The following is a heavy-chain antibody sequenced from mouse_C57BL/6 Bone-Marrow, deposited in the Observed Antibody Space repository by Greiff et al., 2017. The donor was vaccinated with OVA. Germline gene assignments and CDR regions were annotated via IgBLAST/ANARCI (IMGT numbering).Heavy chain of an antibody. V-gene: IGHV1-50*01. Sequence: QVQLKQPGAELVKPGASVKLSCKASGYTFTSYWMQWVKQRLGQGLEWIGEIDPSDSYTNYNQKFKGKATLTVDTSSSTAYMQLSSLTSEDSAVYYCARGLGGGHDYWGQGTTLTVSS. J-gene: IGHJ2*01. CDR1: GYTFTSYW. CDR3: ARGLGGGHDY. CDR2: IDPSDSYT. D-gene: IGHD4-1*01.